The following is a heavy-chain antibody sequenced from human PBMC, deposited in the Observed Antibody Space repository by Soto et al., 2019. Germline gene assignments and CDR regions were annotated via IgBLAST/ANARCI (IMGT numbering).Heavy chain of an antibody. CDR2: IYFSGST. CDR1: GGSISSGNFY. V-gene: IGHV4-30-4*01. Sequence: VQLQESGPGLMRPSETLSLTCTVSGGSISSGNFYWSWIRQPPGKGLEWIGYIYFSGSTSYSPSLKSRLTISLNTSNNQFSLKLTSVTAADTAVYYCAHDSHGGNTYFDLWGQGALVTVSS. CDR3: AHDSHGGNTYFDL. D-gene: IGHD1-26*01. J-gene: IGHJ4*02.